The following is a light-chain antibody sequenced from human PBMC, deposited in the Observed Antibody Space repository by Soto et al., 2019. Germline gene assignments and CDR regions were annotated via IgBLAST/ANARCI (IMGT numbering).Light chain of an antibody. CDR3: GSWDSSVSAYV. CDR2: DDD. V-gene: IGLV1-51*01. CDR1: SSNIGGNS. J-gene: IGLJ1*01. Sequence: VLTLPPSVSAAPGQRVTISCSGSSSNIGGNSVSWYQQLPGTAPKLLIYDDDKRPSGIPDRFSGSKSGTSATLGITGFQNGDEADYYCGSWDSSVSAYVFGTGTKVTVL.